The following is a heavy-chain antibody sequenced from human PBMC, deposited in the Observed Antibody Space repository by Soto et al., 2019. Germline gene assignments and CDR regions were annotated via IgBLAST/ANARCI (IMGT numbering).Heavy chain of an antibody. J-gene: IGHJ5*02. CDR1: GFTFSSYG. D-gene: IGHD3-22*01. V-gene: IGHV3-33*01. Sequence: GGSLRLSCAASGFTFSSYGMHWVRQAPGKGLEWVAVIWYDGSNKYYADSVKGRFTISRDNSKNTLYLQMNSLRAEDTAVYYCARGGSKYYYDSSGYHHPLDPWGQGTLVTVSS. CDR3: ARGGSKYYYDSSGYHHPLDP. CDR2: IWYDGSNK.